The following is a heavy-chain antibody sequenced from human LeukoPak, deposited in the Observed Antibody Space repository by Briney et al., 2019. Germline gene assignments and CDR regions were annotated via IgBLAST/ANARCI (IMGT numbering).Heavy chain of an antibody. CDR1: GYTFTSCD. J-gene: IGHJ6*03. Sequence: VASVKVSCKASGYTFTSCDINWVRQATGQGLEWMGWKNPNSGNTGYAQKFQGRVTITRNTPISTAYMELSSLRSEDTAMYFCARVKRVVPTAMFGGLRYNMDVWGKGTTVTVSS. CDR2: KNPNSGNT. D-gene: IGHD2-2*01. CDR3: ARVKRVVPTAMFGGLRYNMDV. V-gene: IGHV1-8*01.